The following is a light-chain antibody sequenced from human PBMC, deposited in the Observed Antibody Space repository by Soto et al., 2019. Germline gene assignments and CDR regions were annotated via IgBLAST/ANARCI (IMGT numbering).Light chain of an antibody. V-gene: IGKV1-39*01. J-gene: IGKJ2*01. CDR1: HSISSY. CDR2: AAS. CDR3: QQSYSTLLYT. Sequence: DIQMTQSPSSLSASVGDRVTITCRASHSISSYLNWYQQKPGKAPKLLIYAASSLQSGVPSRFSGSGSGTDVTLTISSLQPEDFATDYCQQSYSTLLYTFGQGTKLEIK.